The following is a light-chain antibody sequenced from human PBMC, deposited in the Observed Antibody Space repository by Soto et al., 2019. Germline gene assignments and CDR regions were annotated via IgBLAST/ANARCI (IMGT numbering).Light chain of an antibody. J-gene: IGKJ1*01. CDR3: QQYGSSRT. V-gene: IGKV3-20*01. Sequence: EIGLKQSPGTLSLSPGERATLSCRASQSVSSSSLAWYQQKPGQSPRLLIYGASSRATGIPGRFSGSGAGTHFTLTISILEPDDFAVYYSQQYGSSRTFGQGTKLEIK. CDR1: QSVSSSS. CDR2: GAS.